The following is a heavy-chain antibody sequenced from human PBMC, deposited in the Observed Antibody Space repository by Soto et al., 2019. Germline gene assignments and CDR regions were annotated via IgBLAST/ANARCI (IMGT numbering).Heavy chain of an antibody. CDR2: INYSGST. J-gene: IGHJ5*02. Sequence: PSETLALTCAVSGGSISSGGYSWRWIRQPPGKGLEWIGDINYSGSTYYNPSLKSRATISIDRSKNHFSLELTSVTAADTAVYYCARESGAGATNWFDPWGQGTLVTVYS. D-gene: IGHD1-26*01. V-gene: IGHV4-30-2*01. CDR1: GGSISSGGYS. CDR3: ARESGAGATNWFDP.